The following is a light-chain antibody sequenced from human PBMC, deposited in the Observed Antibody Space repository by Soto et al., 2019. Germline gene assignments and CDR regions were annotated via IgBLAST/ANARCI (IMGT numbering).Light chain of an antibody. CDR1: QSVTSSY. CDR3: QQYGSSPLFT. Sequence: EIVLTQPPGTLSLSPGERATLSCRASQSVTSSYLAWYQQKPGQAPRLLIYDASSRATGIPDRFSGSGSGTDFTLTISRLEPEDFAVYYCQQYGSSPLFTFGPGTKVDIK. V-gene: IGKV3-20*01. J-gene: IGKJ3*01. CDR2: DAS.